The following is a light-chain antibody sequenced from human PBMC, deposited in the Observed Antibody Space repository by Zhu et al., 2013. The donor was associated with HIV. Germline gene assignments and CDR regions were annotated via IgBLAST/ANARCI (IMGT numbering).Light chain of an antibody. J-gene: IGKJ2*01. CDR1: RSISNF. V-gene: IGKV1-39*01. Sequence: DIQMTQSPSSLSASVGDRITISCRAGRSISNFLNWYQQKPGKAPKLLIYTASSLQSGVPSRFSGSGSGTDFTLTISSLESEDFAVYYCQQYNNWPYTFGQGTVLDIK. CDR3: QQYNNWPYT. CDR2: TAS.